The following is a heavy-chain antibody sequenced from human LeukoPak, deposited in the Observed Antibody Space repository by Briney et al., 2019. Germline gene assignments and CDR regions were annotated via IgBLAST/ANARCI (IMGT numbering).Heavy chain of an antibody. Sequence: AGSLRLSCAASGFTFSDYYMSWIRQAPGKGLEWVSYISSSSSYTNYADSVKGRFTISRDNAKNSLYLQMNSLRAEDTAVDYCARELLGSMAVAGQFDYWGQGTLVTVSS. CDR1: GFTFSDYY. V-gene: IGHV3-11*06. D-gene: IGHD6-19*01. J-gene: IGHJ4*02. CDR2: ISSSSSYT. CDR3: ARELLGSMAVAGQFDY.